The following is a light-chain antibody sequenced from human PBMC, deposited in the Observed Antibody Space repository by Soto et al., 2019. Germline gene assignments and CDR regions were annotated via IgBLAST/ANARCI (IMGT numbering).Light chain of an antibody. CDR1: SSDVGGYNL. CDR3: CSYAGSTSGVV. Sequence: QSALTQPASVSGSPGQSITISCTGTSSDVGGYNLVSWYQQLPGKAPKLMIYEVNKRPSGFSNRFSGSKSGNTASLTISGLQAEDEADYYCCSYAGSTSGVVFGGGTKVTVL. J-gene: IGLJ2*01. V-gene: IGLV2-23*02. CDR2: EVN.